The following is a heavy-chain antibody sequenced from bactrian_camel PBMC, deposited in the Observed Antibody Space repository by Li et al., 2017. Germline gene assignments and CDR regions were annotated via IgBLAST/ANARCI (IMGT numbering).Heavy chain of an antibody. D-gene: IGHD1*01. V-gene: IGHV3S1*01. J-gene: IGHJ4*01. CDR2: IATGSGNT. CDR1: GNPADTYS. Sequence: VQLVESGGGSVHSGGSLTLSCVGSGNPADTYSMAWFRQAPGKEREGVARIATGSGNTYYADSVKGRFTISQDNAKNTVYLQMNSLKFEDTAMYYCAANSYDANWRTVPRFKYRGQGTQVTVS. CDR3: AANSYDANWRTVPRFKY.